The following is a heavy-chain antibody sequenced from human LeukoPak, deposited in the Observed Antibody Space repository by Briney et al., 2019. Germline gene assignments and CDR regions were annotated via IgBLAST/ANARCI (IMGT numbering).Heavy chain of an antibody. CDR1: GGSINNYY. V-gene: IGHV4-59*01. CDR2: IYYSGNT. D-gene: IGHD3/OR15-3a*01. Sequence: SETVSLTCTVSGGSINNYYWSWIRQPPGKGLEWIGYIYYSGNTNYNPSLKSRVTIAVDTSKNQFSLKLSSMNAADTAMYYCARASRGFGLGMDVWGKGTTVTVSS. CDR3: ARASRGFGLGMDV. J-gene: IGHJ6*03.